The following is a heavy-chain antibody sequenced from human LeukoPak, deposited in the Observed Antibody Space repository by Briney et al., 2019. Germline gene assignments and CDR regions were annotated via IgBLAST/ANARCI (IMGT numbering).Heavy chain of an antibody. D-gene: IGHD3-10*01. CDR2: INPNTSDT. Sequence: GASVNLSFKAAGYAFSIFYLYWGRQAPGPGLEWMGIINPNTSDTTYAPKFQERLIMTRDRSTSTVYMELHSLRSEDTAVYYCARSRNYYRVYFDNWGQGTPVPVSS. J-gene: IGHJ4*02. CDR3: ARSRNYYRVYFDN. CDR1: GYAFSIFY. V-gene: IGHV1-46*01.